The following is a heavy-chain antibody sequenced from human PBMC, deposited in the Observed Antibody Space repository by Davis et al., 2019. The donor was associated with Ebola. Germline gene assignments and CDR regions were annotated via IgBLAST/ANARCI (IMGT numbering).Heavy chain of an antibody. D-gene: IGHD4-11*01. Sequence: PGGSLRLSCAASGFTFSSSAMNWVRQTPGKGLEYVSSFSAVTGKTYYADSVKGRFTISRDNSKNTLYLEMNSLRVEDTAVYYCARGYSDLYWGQGTLVTVSS. CDR1: GFTFSSSA. V-gene: IGHV3-23*01. J-gene: IGHJ4*02. CDR2: FSAVTGKT. CDR3: ARGYSDLY.